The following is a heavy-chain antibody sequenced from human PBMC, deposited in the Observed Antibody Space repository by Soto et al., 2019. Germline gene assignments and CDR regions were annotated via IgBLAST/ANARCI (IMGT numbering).Heavy chain of an antibody. J-gene: IGHJ5*02. CDR1: GYTFTSYG. V-gene: IGHV1-18*01. CDR3: ARVLYHYGAGTPANWFVP. Sequence: ASVKVSWKASGYTFTSYGISWVRQAPGQGLEWMGWIMAYNGNTNYAQKLQGTVTMTTNTSKSTANMELRSLRSDNTAVYYCARVLYHYGAGTPANWFVPWGQRTLVTGS. D-gene: IGHD3-10*01. CDR2: IMAYNGNT.